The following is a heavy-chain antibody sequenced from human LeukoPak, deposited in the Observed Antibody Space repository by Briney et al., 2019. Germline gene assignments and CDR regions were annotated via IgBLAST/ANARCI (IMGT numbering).Heavy chain of an antibody. D-gene: IGHD6-13*01. Sequence: ASVKVSCKASGGTFSSYAISWVRQAPGQGLEWMGGIIPIFGTANYAQKFQGRVTITADKSTSTAYMELSSLRSEDTAVYYCARDRAGSSSWYSCFDYWGQGTLVTVSS. CDR2: IIPIFGTA. V-gene: IGHV1-69*06. CDR1: GGTFSSYA. CDR3: ARDRAGSSSWYSCFDY. J-gene: IGHJ4*02.